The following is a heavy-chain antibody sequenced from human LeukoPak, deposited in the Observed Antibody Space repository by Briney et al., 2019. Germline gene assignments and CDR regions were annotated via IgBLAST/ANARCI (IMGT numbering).Heavy chain of an antibody. Sequence: GRSLRLSCAASGFTFSSYVMHWVRQAPGKGLEWVASISYDGSKKFYADSVKGRFTVSRDNSKNTLYLQMNSLRPEDTSVYYCALGKVAVGDYWGQGTLVTVSS. CDR3: ALGKVAVGDY. CDR1: GFTFSSYV. D-gene: IGHD6-19*01. V-gene: IGHV3-30*03. J-gene: IGHJ4*02. CDR2: ISYDGSKK.